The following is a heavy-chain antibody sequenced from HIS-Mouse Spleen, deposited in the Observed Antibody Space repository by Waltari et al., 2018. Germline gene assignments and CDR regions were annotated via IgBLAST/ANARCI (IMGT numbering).Heavy chain of an antibody. Sequence: QLQLQESGPGLVKPSETLSLTCPVPGGSISSSSYYWGWIRQPPGKGLEWIGSIYYSGGTYYNPSLKSRVTISVDTSKNQFSLKLSSVTAADTAVYYCARDYGDNWFDPWGQGTLVTVSS. D-gene: IGHD4-17*01. CDR1: GGSISSSSYY. V-gene: IGHV4-39*07. J-gene: IGHJ5*02. CDR2: IYYSGGT. CDR3: ARDYGDNWFDP.